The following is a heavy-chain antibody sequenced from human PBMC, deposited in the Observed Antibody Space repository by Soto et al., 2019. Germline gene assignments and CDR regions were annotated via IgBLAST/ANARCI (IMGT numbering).Heavy chain of an antibody. D-gene: IGHD2-2*01. CDR1: GGTFSSYT. CDR2: IIPVLGLP. Sequence: QVQLVQSGAEVKKPGSSVKVSCKASGGTFSSYTISWVRQAPGQGLEWMGRIIPVLGLPNYAQKFQGRVTITAERSTSTAYRELSSLRSEDTAVYYCARDRCSSTTCARGYWDFDLWGRGTLVTVTS. CDR3: ARDRCSSTTCARGYWDFDL. J-gene: IGHJ2*01. V-gene: IGHV1-69*08.